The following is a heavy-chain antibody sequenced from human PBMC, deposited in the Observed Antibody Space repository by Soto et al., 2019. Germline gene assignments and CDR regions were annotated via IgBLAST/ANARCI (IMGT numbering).Heavy chain of an antibody. CDR2: ISWNSGSI. CDR3: AKGRSSGWYHAFDI. D-gene: IGHD6-19*01. V-gene: IGHV3-9*01. Sequence: EVQLVESGGGLVQPGRSLRLSCAASGFTFDDYAMHWVRQAPGKGLEWVSGISWNSGSIGYADSVKGRFTISRDNAKNSLYLQMNSQRAEDTALYYCAKGRSSGWYHAFDIWGQGTMVSVSS. CDR1: GFTFDDYA. J-gene: IGHJ3*02.